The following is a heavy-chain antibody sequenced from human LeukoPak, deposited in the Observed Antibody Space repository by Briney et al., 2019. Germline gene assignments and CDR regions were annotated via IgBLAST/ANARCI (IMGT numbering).Heavy chain of an antibody. V-gene: IGHV1-24*01. CDR3: AREADDSSGYYYSHFDY. D-gene: IGHD3-22*01. J-gene: IGHJ4*02. CDR2: FDPEDGET. Sequence: GASVKVSCKVSGYTLTELSMHWVRQAPGKGLEWMGGFDPEDGETIYAQKFQGRVTITADESTSTAYMELSSLRSEDTAVYYCAREADDSSGYYYSHFDYWGQGTLVTVSS. CDR1: GYTLTELS.